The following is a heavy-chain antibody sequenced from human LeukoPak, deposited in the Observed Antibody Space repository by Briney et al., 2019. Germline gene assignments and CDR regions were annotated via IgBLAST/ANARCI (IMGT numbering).Heavy chain of an antibody. D-gene: IGHD4-17*01. CDR3: AKGMGDYGDYEEYFDY. CDR2: INPDGGNT. J-gene: IGHJ4*02. Sequence: GASVKVSCKASGYTFTNSYIHWVRQAPGQVLEWMGLINPDGGNTNYAQNFQGRVTLTRDTSTSTVYMELSRLRSDDTAVYYCAKGMGDYGDYEEYFDYWGQGTLVTVSS. CDR1: GYTFTNSY. V-gene: IGHV1-46*01.